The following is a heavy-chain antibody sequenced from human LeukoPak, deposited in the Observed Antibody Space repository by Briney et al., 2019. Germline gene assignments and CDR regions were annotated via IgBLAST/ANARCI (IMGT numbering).Heavy chain of an antibody. CDR1: GFTFSSYG. CDR3: AKDPRFGELIGNDALDI. CDR2: ISYDGSNK. V-gene: IGHV3-30*18. Sequence: PGRSLRLSCAASGFTFSSYGMHWVRQAPGKGLEWVAVISYDGSNKYYADSVKGRFTISRDNSKNTLYLQMNSLRAEDTAVYYCAKDPRFGELIGNDALDIWGQGTMVTVSS. J-gene: IGHJ3*02. D-gene: IGHD3-10*01.